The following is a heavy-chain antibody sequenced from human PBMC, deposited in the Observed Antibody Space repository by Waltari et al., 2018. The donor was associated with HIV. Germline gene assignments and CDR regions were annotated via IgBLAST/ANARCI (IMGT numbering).Heavy chain of an antibody. CDR1: GFPFSDYY. Sequence: QVQLVKSGGGLVQAGGSLRLSCAASGFPFSDYYRSWIRQVPGKGLEWVSYISSSGGTSYYAESVQRRFTISRDNAKNSLFLQMDRLRAEDTAVYYCARVAYDTSGYYLDYWGQGTLVVVSS. D-gene: IGHD3-22*01. CDR2: ISSSGGTS. J-gene: IGHJ4*02. V-gene: IGHV3-11*01. CDR3: ARVAYDTSGYYLDY.